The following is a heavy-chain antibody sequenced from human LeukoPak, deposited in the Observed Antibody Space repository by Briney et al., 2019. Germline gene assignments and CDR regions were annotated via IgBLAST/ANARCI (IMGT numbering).Heavy chain of an antibody. J-gene: IGHJ6*04. CDR3: TRELVGATPYYYGMDV. V-gene: IGHV3-49*04. CDR2: IRSKAYGGTT. Sequence: GGSLRLSCTASGFTFGDYAMSWVRQAPGKGLEWVGFIRSKAYGGTTEYAASVKGRFTISRDDSKSIAYLQMNSLKTEDTAVYYCTRELVGATPYYYGMDVWGKGTTVTVSS. D-gene: IGHD1-26*01. CDR1: GFTFGDYA.